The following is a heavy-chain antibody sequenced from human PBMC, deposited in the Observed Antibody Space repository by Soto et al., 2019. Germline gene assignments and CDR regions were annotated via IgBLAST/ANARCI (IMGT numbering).Heavy chain of an antibody. CDR2: IKSTIDGGTT. D-gene: IGHD3-22*01. CDR3: TTDSYSTTIIVRFDY. Sequence: PGGSLRLSCAASGFPFPNAWMNWVRQAPGKGLEWVGRIKSTIDGGTTDYAEPVKSRFAISRDDSNNMVYLQMNSLKIEDTAVYYCTTDSYSTTIIVRFDYWGHGTLVTVSS. V-gene: IGHV3-15*07. CDR1: GFPFPNAW. J-gene: IGHJ4*01.